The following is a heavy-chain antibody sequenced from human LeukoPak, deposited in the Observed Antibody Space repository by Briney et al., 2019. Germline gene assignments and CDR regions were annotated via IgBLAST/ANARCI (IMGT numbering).Heavy chain of an antibody. J-gene: IGHJ4*02. Sequence: ASVKVSCKASGYTFTIYDINWVRQAPGQGLEWMGIINPSGGSTNYAQKFQGRVTMTRDTSTSTVYMELSSLRSEDTAMYYCARAVCGGDCYSKLFDFWGQGTLVTVSS. V-gene: IGHV1-46*01. CDR3: ARAVCGGDCYSKLFDF. CDR1: GYTFTIYD. D-gene: IGHD2-21*02. CDR2: INPSGGST.